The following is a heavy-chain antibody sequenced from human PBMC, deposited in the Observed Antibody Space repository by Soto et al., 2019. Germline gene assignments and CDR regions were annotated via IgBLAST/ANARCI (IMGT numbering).Heavy chain of an antibody. CDR3: AHRIVYYGLGV. J-gene: IGHJ6*02. Sequence: SGPTLVNPPQTLTLTCTFSRISLSSAGVAVAWSRQPPGKALEWLANIYCHDYKYYSPSLRSRLTISRDTSKKQVVLIMTNMDPVDTATYYCAHRIVYYGLGVWGQGTTVTVSS. D-gene: IGHD1-26*01. V-gene: IGHV2-5*01. CDR1: RISLSSAGVA. CDR2: IYCHDYK.